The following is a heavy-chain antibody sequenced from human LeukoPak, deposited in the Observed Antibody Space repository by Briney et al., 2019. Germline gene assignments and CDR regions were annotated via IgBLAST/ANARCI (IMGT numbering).Heavy chain of an antibody. CDR2: ISSSGSAI. V-gene: IGHV3-48*03. D-gene: IGHD6-19*01. Sequence: GGSLRLSCAASGFDFYAYEMNWVRQAPGKGLEWVSKISSSGSAIYYADSVKGRFTISRDNAKSTLYLRMNSLRAEDTAVYYCARGGSLGYWGQGTLVTVSS. J-gene: IGHJ4*02. CDR3: ARGGSLGY. CDR1: GFDFYAYE.